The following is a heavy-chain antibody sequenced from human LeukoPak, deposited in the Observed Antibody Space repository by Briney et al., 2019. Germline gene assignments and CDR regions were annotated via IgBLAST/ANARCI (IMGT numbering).Heavy chain of an antibody. J-gene: IGHJ6*02. CDR3: ARDSNYGMDV. V-gene: IGHV3-74*01. Sequence: PGGSLRLSCAASGFTFSTYWMHWVRQASGKGLVWVSRINRDGSGTSYVDSVKGRLTISRDNAKNTVYLQMNSLRAEDTAVYYCARDSNYGMDVWGQGTTVTVSS. CDR2: INRDGSGT. CDR1: GFTFSTYW.